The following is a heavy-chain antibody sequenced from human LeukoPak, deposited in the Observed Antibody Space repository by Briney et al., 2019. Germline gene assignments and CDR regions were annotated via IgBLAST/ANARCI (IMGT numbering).Heavy chain of an antibody. D-gene: IGHD3-3*01. J-gene: IGHJ4*02. Sequence: SETLSLTCTVSGGSISSSSYYWGWIRQPPGKGLEWIGSIYYSGSTYYNPSLKSRVTISVDTSKNQFSPKLSSVTAADTAVYYCARHPTYYDFWSGSVDYFDYWGQGTLVTVSS. CDR3: ARHPTYYDFWSGSVDYFDY. CDR1: GGSISSSSYY. CDR2: IYYSGST. V-gene: IGHV4-39*01.